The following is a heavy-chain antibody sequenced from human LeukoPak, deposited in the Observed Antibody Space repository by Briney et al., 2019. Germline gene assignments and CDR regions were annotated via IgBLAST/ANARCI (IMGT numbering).Heavy chain of an antibody. V-gene: IGHV1-2*02. J-gene: IGHJ4*02. Sequence: ASVKVSCKASGYTFTSYGISWVRQAPGQGLEWMGWINPNSGGTNYAQKFQGRVTMTRDTSISTAYMELSRLRSDDTAVYYCATIYMVRGVTYWGQGTLVTVSS. CDR2: INPNSGGT. CDR3: ATIYMVRGVTY. CDR1: GYTFTSYG. D-gene: IGHD3-10*01.